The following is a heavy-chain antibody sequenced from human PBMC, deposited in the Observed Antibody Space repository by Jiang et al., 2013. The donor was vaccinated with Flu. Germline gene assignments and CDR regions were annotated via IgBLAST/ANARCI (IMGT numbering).Heavy chain of an antibody. CDR3: ARYFGPYYDNRGYYSFDY. CDR1: GGTFSNYA. CDR2: IIPIVGSV. D-gene: IGHD3-22*01. J-gene: IGHJ4*02. Sequence: SGAEVKKPGSSVKVSCKDSGGTFSNYAITWVRQAPGQGLEWMGRIIPIVGSVNYAQKFRGRLTITADKSTSTAYMELSSLRSEDTAVYYCARYFGPYYDNRGYYSFDYWAREPWSPSPQ. V-gene: IGHV1-69*04.